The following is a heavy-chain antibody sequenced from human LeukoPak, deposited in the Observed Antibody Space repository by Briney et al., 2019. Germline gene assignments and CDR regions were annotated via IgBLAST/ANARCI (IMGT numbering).Heavy chain of an antibody. J-gene: IGHJ4*02. CDR2: IKNDGTVK. CDR1: GFTFSYHW. CDR3: AKDYGVLPTHYFDY. V-gene: IGHV3-7*03. Sequence: PGGSLRLSCAASGFTFSYHWMTWVRQAPGKGLEWVANIKNDGTVKNYVDSVKGRFTISRDNAKNTLYLQMNSLRAEDTAVYYCAKDYGVLPTHYFDYWGQGTLVTVSS. D-gene: IGHD4-17*01.